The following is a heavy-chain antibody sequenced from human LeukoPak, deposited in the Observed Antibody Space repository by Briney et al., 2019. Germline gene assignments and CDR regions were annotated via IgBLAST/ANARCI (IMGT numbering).Heavy chain of an antibody. CDR1: GFTFSSYG. V-gene: IGHV3-30*18. CDR2: ISYDGSDK. Sequence: GRSLRLSCAASGFTFSSYGMHWVRQAPGRGREWVAVISYDGSDKNYADSVKARFTNSRDNSNNRVYLQMNSLRAEDTAVYYCAKVPRYCSSTSCPDFDYWGQGTLVTVSS. D-gene: IGHD2-2*01. J-gene: IGHJ4*02. CDR3: AKVPRYCSSTSCPDFDY.